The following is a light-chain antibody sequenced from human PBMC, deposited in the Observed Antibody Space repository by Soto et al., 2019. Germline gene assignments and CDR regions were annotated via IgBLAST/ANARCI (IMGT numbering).Light chain of an antibody. CDR2: EVT. V-gene: IGLV2-14*01. Sequence: QSVLTQPASVSGSPGQSITISCTGTSSDVGAYNYVSWYRQHPGKAPKLMIYEVTNRPSGVSNRFSGSKSGSTASLTISGLQAEDEADYYCSSYTSSSTLVFGGGTKLTV. CDR1: SSDVGAYNY. CDR3: SSYTSSSTLV. J-gene: IGLJ3*02.